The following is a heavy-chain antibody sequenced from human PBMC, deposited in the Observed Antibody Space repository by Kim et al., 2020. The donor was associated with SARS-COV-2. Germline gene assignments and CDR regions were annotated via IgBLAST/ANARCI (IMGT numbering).Heavy chain of an antibody. D-gene: IGHD3-3*01. J-gene: IGHJ6*03. CDR3: ARGRGFWSGYYTDYYYYYMDV. CDR2: INHSGST. Sequence: SETLSLTCAVYGGSFSGYYWSWIRQPPGKGLEWIGEINHSGSTNYNPSLKSRVTISVDTSKNQFSLKLSSVTAADTAVYYCARGRGFWSGYYTDYYYYYMDVWGKGTTVTVSS. V-gene: IGHV4-34*01. CDR1: GGSFSGYY.